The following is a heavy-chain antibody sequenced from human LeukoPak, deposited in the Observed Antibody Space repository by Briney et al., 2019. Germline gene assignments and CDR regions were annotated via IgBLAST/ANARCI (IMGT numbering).Heavy chain of an antibody. CDR3: AKDHGGYCYGTFDF. V-gene: IGHV3-30*04. Sequence: PGGSLRLSCAASGFTFNGYSMRWVRQAPGKGLEWVAITSYDGNNKVYADSVKGRFTISRDNSKNTLYLQMNSVRGEDTSVYYCAKDHGGYCYGTFDFWGQGTLVTVSS. J-gene: IGHJ4*02. CDR2: TSYDGNNK. CDR1: GFTFNGYS. D-gene: IGHD5-18*01.